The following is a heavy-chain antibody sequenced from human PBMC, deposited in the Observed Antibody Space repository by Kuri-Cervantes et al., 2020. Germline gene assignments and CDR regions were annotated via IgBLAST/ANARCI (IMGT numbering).Heavy chain of an antibody. CDR2: IYHSGST. Sequence: SQTLSLTCAVSGGSISSGGYSWSWLRQPPGKGLEWIGYIYHSGSTYYNPSLKSRVTISVDRSKNQFSLKLSSVTAADTAVYYCARAYCSGGSCYSGRIDYWGQGTLVTVSS. J-gene: IGHJ4*02. CDR1: GGSISSGGYS. D-gene: IGHD2-15*01. CDR3: ARAYCSGGSCYSGRIDY. V-gene: IGHV4-30-2*01.